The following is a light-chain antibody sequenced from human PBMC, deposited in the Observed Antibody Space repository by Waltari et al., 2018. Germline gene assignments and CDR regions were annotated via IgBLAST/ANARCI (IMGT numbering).Light chain of an antibody. V-gene: IGKV3-20*01. J-gene: IGKJ2*01. CDR2: GAS. CDR1: QSVKRRN. CDR3: QQYVTSPQT. Sequence: EIVLTQSPGTLSLSPGERATLSCSASQSVKRRNLAWYQQKPGQAPRPLRYGASTMATGIPNRFSGSGSGTDFTLTISRLEPEDFAVYFCQQYVTSPQTFGQGTKLEIK.